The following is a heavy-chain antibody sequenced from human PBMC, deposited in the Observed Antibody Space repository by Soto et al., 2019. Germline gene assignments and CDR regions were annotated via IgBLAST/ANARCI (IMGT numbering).Heavy chain of an antibody. J-gene: IGHJ5*02. D-gene: IGHD2-2*01. CDR1: GGSISSSNW. V-gene: IGHV4-4*02. CDR3: ARVRQGCSSTSCYFDP. Sequence: SETLSLTCAVSGGSISSSNWWNWVRQPPGKGLEWIGEIHHSGSTNYNPSLKSRVTISVDKSKNQFSLKLNSVTAADTAVYYCARVRQGCSSTSCYFDPWGQGTMVTVSS. CDR2: IHHSGST.